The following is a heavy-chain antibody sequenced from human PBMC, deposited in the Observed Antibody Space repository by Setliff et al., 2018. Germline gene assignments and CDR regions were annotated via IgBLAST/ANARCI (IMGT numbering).Heavy chain of an antibody. Sequence: SETLSLTCTVSGSSISSYYWSWIRQPAGKGLGWIGHIYIGGSANYNPSLKSRVTMSIDTSKNQFSLKLNSVTAADMAVYYCAREQWLDPPGYYYMDVWAKGTTVTVSS. CDR1: GSSISSYY. CDR2: IYIGGSA. D-gene: IGHD6-19*01. CDR3: AREQWLDPPGYYYMDV. V-gene: IGHV4-4*07. J-gene: IGHJ6*03.